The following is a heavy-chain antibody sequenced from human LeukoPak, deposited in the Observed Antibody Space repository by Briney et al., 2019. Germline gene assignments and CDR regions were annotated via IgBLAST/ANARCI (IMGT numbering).Heavy chain of an antibody. J-gene: IGHJ4*02. V-gene: IGHV3-23*01. D-gene: IGHD6-13*01. CDR3: AKVSWANYFDY. CDR1: GFTFSSYA. Sequence: PGGSLRLSCAASGFTFSSYAMSWVRQAPGKGLEWVSGICGSGGNTHYADSVRGRFTISRDNSRNTVYLEMNSLRAEDTAIYYCAKVSWANYFDYWGQGTLVTVSS. CDR2: ICGSGGNT.